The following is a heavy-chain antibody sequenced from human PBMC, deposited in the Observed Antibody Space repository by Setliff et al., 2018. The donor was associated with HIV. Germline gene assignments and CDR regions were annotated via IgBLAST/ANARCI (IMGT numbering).Heavy chain of an antibody. CDR1: GGSISSSTYY. J-gene: IGHJ6*03. CDR3: ARGDGTKYYYYYYMDV. V-gene: IGHV4-39*07. Sequence: SETLSLTCSVSGGSISSSTYYWGWIRQPPGKGLEWIGSIYYSGSTYYNPSLKSRVTISVDTSKNQFSLKLSSVTAADTAVYYCARGDGTKYYYYYYMDVWGKGTTVTVSS. D-gene: IGHD1-7*01. CDR2: IYYSGST.